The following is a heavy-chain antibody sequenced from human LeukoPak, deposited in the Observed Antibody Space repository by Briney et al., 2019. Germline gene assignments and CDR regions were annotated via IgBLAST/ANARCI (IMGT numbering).Heavy chain of an antibody. Sequence: GGSLRLSCAASGFTFSSYEMNWVRQAPGKGLEWVSYISSSGSSISCADSVKGRFTISRDNAKNSLYLQMNSLRAEDTAVYYCARLQEDYDFWSGSRAWFDPWGQGTLVTVSS. J-gene: IGHJ5*02. V-gene: IGHV3-48*03. CDR2: ISSSGSSI. D-gene: IGHD3-3*01. CDR1: GFTFSSYE. CDR3: ARLQEDYDFWSGSRAWFDP.